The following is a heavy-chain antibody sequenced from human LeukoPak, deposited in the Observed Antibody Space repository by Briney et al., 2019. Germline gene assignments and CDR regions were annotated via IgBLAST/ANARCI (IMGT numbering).Heavy chain of an antibody. D-gene: IGHD5-18*01. V-gene: IGHV3-20*04. J-gene: IGHJ6*03. CDR1: GFTFDDSA. CDR2: INWNGRIT. Sequence: PGGSLRLSCAASGFTFDDSAMNWVRQVPGRGLEWVSGINWNGRITEYADSVKDRFTISRQNTKNSLYLYMNNLGGEDTALYFCARGSVQLWLRDTYYYMDVWGKGTTVTVSS. CDR3: ARGSVQLWLRDTYYYMDV.